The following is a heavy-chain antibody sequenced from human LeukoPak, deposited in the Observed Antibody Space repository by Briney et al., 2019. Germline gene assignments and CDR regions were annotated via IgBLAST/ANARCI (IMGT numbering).Heavy chain of an antibody. D-gene: IGHD3-10*01. V-gene: IGHV3-74*01. J-gene: IGHJ5*02. CDR3: VRGRGSYGWFDP. CDR2: ISGDGTAR. CDR1: GFTSSSYW. Sequence: PGGSLRLSCAASGFTSSSYWMHWVRQVPGKGLVWVSRISGDGTARNYADSVKGRFTISRDDAKNTVDLQMNSLRGEDTAVYYCVRGRGSYGWFDPWGQGILVTVSS.